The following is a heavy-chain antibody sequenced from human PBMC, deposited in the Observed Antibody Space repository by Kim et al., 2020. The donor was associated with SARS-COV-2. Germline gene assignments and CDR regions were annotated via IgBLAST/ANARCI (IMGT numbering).Heavy chain of an antibody. CDR2: ISSSSSYI. Sequence: GGSLRLSCAASGFTFSSYSMNWVRQAPGKGLEWVSSISSSSSYIYYADSVKGRFTISRDNAKNSLYLQMNSLRAEDTAVYYCARGNSYYDFWSGYYSGGGGGYYYYYMDVWGKGTTVTVSS. CDR3: ARGNSYYDFWSGYYSGGGGGYYYYYMDV. CDR1: GFTFSSYS. V-gene: IGHV3-21*01. D-gene: IGHD3-3*01. J-gene: IGHJ6*03.